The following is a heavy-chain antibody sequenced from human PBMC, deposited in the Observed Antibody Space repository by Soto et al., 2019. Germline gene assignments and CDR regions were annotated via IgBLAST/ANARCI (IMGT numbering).Heavy chain of an antibody. Sequence: PGGSLRLSCAASGFSFSSYGMQWVRQAPGKGLEWVAVISYDGSNKYYADSVKDRFTISRDNSKKTLYLQMNSLRAEDTAVYYCARVYGDYGGFFEYWGQGTQVTVSS. CDR1: GFSFSSYG. J-gene: IGHJ4*02. V-gene: IGHV3-30*03. D-gene: IGHD4-17*01. CDR2: ISYDGSNK. CDR3: ARVYGDYGGFFEY.